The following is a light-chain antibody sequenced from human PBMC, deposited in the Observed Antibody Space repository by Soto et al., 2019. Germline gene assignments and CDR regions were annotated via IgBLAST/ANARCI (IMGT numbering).Light chain of an antibody. J-gene: IGKJ1*01. V-gene: IGKV1-17*01. Sequence: DIQMTQSPSSLSASVGDRVTITCRASQGIRSDLVWYQQQPGKAPKRLIYAASTLQSGVPSRFSGSGSGTEFTLTISSLQPEDFATYYCLQHNSYPRTFGQGTKVEIK. CDR3: LQHNSYPRT. CDR2: AAS. CDR1: QGIRSD.